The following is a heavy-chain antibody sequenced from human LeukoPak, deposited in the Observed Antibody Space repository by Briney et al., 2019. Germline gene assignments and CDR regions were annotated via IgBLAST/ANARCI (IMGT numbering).Heavy chain of an antibody. CDR3: AKGSTRYCSSTSCYTFDY. CDR1: GFTFSSYA. J-gene: IGHJ4*02. D-gene: IGHD2-2*02. CDR2: ISGSGGST. Sequence: GGSLRLSCAASGFTFSSYAMSWVRQAPGKGLEWVSAISGSGGSTYYADSVKGRFTISRDNSKNTLYLQMNSLRAEDTAVYYCAKGSTRYCSSTSCYTFDYWGQGTLVTVSS. V-gene: IGHV3-23*01.